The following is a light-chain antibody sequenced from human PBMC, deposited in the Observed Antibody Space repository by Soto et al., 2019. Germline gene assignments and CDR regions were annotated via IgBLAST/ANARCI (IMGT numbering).Light chain of an antibody. CDR2: WAS. CDR1: RSILYSSNNENF. V-gene: IGKV4-1*01. J-gene: IGKJ1*01. CDR3: QQYYTTPPT. Sequence: DIVMTQSPDSLAVSLGERATINCKSSRSILYSSNNENFLAWYQQKPGQSPKLLIYWASTRESGVPDRFSGSASETDFTLTISSLQAEDVAVYYCQQYYTTPPTFGQGTKVEIK.